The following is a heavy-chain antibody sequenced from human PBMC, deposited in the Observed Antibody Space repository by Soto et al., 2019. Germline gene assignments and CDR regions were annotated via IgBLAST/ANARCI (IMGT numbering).Heavy chain of an antibody. CDR1: GYTFSSYY. V-gene: IGHV1-46*01. J-gene: IGHJ4*02. Sequence: ASVKVSCKASGYTFSSYYIHWVRQAPGQGLEWIGIINPNVGSTNYAQNFKGRLTMTTDASTATVYMDLSALTSEDTAMHYWSGGNPSYYWGQGTLFTVSS. CDR3: SGGNPSYY. CDR2: INPNVGST. D-gene: IGHD3-16*02.